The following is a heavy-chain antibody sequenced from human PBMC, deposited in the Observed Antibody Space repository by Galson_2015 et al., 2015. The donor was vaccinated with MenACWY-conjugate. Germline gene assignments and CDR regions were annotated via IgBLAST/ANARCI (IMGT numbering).Heavy chain of an antibody. CDR2: IYWDDDR. Sequence: PALVSPSQPLTLAWNFSGFSLTTSGVGVGWIRQHPGKALEWIAIIYWDDDRRYSPSLRTRLAITKVTSRNQVVFTMANMDPVDTATYYCVHIVITYGVLSGADAFDVWGPGTVVTVSS. V-gene: IGHV2-5*02. D-gene: IGHD2-8*01. CDR3: VHIVITYGVLSGADAFDV. CDR1: GFSLTTSGVG. J-gene: IGHJ3*01.